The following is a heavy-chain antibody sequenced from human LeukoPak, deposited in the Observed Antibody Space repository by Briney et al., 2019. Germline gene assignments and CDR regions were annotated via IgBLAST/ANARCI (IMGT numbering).Heavy chain of an antibody. CDR3: VREVGRSSGQWLADAFDI. Sequence: GGSLRLSCAASGFTFSSYWMHWVRQAPGKGLEWVSYITSDGTDMYYADSVKGRFAISRDNAKNSLYLQMNSLRADDTAVYYCVREVGRSSGQWLADAFDIWGQGTMVTVSP. V-gene: IGHV3-21*05. CDR1: GFTFSSYW. CDR2: ITSDGTDM. D-gene: IGHD6-19*01. J-gene: IGHJ3*02.